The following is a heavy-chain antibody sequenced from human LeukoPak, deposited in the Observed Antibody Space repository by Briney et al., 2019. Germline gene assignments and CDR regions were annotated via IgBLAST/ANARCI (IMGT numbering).Heavy chain of an antibody. Sequence: GASVKVSCKASGYTFTSYYMHWVRQAPGQGLEWMGIINPSGGSTSYAQKFQGRVTMTRDTSTSTVYMELSSLRSEDTAVYYCASGEAYYDFWGGYKPFAYWAKEPLVTFS. CDR1: GYTFTSYY. V-gene: IGHV1-46*01. D-gene: IGHD3-3*01. CDR2: INPSGGST. CDR3: ASGEAYYDFWGGYKPFAY. J-gene: IGHJ4*02.